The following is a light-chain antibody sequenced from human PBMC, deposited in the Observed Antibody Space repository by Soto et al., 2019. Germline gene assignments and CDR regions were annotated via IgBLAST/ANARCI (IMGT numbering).Light chain of an antibody. CDR3: CSYADGNTLV. Sequence: QSALTQPASVFGSPGQSITMSCTGISRDIGSYNLVSWYQQHPGKVPKVVIYEDSERPSGVSNRFSGSKSDDTASLTISGLQPEDEADYYCCSYADGNTLVFGGGTKLTVL. CDR1: SRDIGSYNL. CDR2: EDS. J-gene: IGLJ3*02. V-gene: IGLV2-23*01.